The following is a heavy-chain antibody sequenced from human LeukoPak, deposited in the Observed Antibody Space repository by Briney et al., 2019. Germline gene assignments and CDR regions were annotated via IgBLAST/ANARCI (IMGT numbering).Heavy chain of an antibody. CDR2: INSNGGRT. Sequence: GGSLRLSCAASGFTFSSYAMHWVRQAPGKGLEYVSGINSNGGRTYYANSVKGRFIISRDNSKNTLYLQMGSLRAEDMAVYYCARGRPDGYKEDLDSWGQGTLVTVSS. D-gene: IGHD5-24*01. J-gene: IGHJ4*02. CDR1: GFTFSSYA. CDR3: ARGRPDGYKEDLDS. V-gene: IGHV3-64*01.